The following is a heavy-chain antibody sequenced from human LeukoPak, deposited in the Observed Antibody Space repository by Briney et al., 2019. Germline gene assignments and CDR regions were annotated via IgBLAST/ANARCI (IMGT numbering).Heavy chain of an antibody. CDR2: TSSDGSSP. V-gene: IGHV3-74*01. CDR3: ASSSWSSEYFHY. Sequence: GGSLRLSCAASGFTFSSYWMHWVRQAPGKGLVWVSRTSSDGSSPTYADSVKGRFTISIDNAKNTLYLEKNSVRGEDTAVYFCASSSWSSEYFHYWGQGTLVTVSS. D-gene: IGHD6-13*01. CDR1: GFTFSSYW. J-gene: IGHJ1*01.